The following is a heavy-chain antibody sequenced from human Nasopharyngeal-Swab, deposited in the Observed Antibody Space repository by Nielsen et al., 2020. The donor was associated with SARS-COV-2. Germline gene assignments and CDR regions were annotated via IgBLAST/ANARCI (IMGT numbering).Heavy chain of an antibody. Sequence: ASVKVSCKVSGYTLTELSMHWVRQAPGQGLEWMGIINPSGGSTSYAQKFQGRVTMTRDTSTSTVYMELSSLRSEDTAVYYCARVGIFGVVKMDYWGQGTLVTVSS. V-gene: IGHV1-46*01. D-gene: IGHD3-3*01. J-gene: IGHJ4*02. CDR2: INPSGGST. CDR1: GYTLTELS. CDR3: ARVGIFGVVKMDY.